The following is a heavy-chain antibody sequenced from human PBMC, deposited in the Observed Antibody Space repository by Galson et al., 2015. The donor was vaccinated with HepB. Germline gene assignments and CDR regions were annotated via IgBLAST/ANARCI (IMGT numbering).Heavy chain of an antibody. D-gene: IGHD6-13*01. CDR3: AKDKLTRYSSSLGVGSFDY. V-gene: IGHV3-23*01. CDR1: GFTFSSYA. Sequence: SLRLSCAASGFTFSSYAMNWIRQAPGRGLECVSAIGGSGATTYYADSVKGRFTISRDNSKNTLYLQMNSLRAEDTALYYCAKDKLTRYSSSLGVGSFDYWGQGTLVTVSS. CDR2: IGGSGATT. J-gene: IGHJ4*02.